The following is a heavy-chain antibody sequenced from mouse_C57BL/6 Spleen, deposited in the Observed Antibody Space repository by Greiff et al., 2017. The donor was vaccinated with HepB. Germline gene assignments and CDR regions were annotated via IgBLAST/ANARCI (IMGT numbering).Heavy chain of an antibody. J-gene: IGHJ3*01. D-gene: IGHD2-2*01. CDR3: ARKNYGYDRGFAY. CDR1: GYAFSSYW. CDR2: IYPGDGDT. V-gene: IGHV1-80*01. Sequence: QVQLQQSGAELVKPGASVKISCKASGYAFSSYWMNWVKQRPGKGLEWIGQIYPGDGDTNYNGKFKGKATLTADKSSSTAYMQLSSLTSGDSAVYFCARKNYGYDRGFAYWGQGTLVTVSA.